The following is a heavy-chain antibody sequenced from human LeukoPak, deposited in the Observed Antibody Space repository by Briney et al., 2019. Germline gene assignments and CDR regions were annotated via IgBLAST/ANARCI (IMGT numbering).Heavy chain of an antibody. V-gene: IGHV4-61*03. CDR3: AGGPSYDISTTDY. J-gene: IGHJ4*02. CDR2: ISYSGST. CDR1: GGSVSSGSYY. D-gene: IGHD3-9*01. Sequence: SETLSLTCTVSGGSVSSGSYYWSWIRQPPGKGLEWIGYISYSGSTDYNPSLKSRVTISVDTSKNHFSLKLSSVSAADTAVYYCAGGPSYDISTTDYWGQGTLVTVSS.